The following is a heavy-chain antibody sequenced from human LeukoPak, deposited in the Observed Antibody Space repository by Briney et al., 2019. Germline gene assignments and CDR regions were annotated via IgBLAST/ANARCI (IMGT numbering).Heavy chain of an antibody. Sequence: SGGSLRLSCAASRFTFTNAWMNWVRQAPGKGLEWVGRIKSKGDGETTDYAAPVKGRFTISRDDSNNMVYLQMNSLKIEDAAVYYCAIDEPNYAPYDFDYWGQGTLVTVSS. CDR1: RFTFTNAW. CDR3: AIDEPNYAPYDFDY. J-gene: IGHJ4*02. CDR2: IKSKGDGETT. V-gene: IGHV3-15*01. D-gene: IGHD4/OR15-4a*01.